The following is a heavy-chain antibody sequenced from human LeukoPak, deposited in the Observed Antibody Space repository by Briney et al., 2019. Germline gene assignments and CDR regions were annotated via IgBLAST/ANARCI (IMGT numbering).Heavy chain of an antibody. CDR1: GYTFTGYY. J-gene: IGHJ4*02. D-gene: IGHD3-3*01. V-gene: IGHV1-2*02. Sequence: ASVKVSCKASGYTFTGYYMHWVRQAPGQGLERMGWINPNSGGTNYAQKFQGRVTMTRDTSISTAYMELSRLRSDDTAVYYCAREVTIFGTDFDYWGQGTLVTVSS. CDR2: INPNSGGT. CDR3: AREVTIFGTDFDY.